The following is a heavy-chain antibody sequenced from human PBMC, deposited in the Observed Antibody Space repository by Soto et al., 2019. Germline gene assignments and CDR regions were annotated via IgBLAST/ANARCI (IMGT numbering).Heavy chain of an antibody. CDR2: ITTSGSTT. D-gene: IGHD5-18*01. V-gene: IGHV3-11*01. CDR1: GFTCSDYY. CDR3: ARFGTRLGYSHAV. J-gene: IGHJ4*02. Sequence: QVQLVESGGGLVKPGGSLRVSWAGSGFTCSDYYMGWIRQALRKGLAWVSYITTSGSTTYYADSVKGRFTISRDNAKNSRYLQMNSRRARDTAVYYWARFGTRLGYSHAVWGKGTLVTVSS.